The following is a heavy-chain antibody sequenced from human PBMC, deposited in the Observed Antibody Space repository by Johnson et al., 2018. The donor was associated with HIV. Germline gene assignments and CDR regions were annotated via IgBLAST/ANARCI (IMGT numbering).Heavy chain of an antibody. CDR2: MNGDGSST. Sequence: EVQLVESGGGLVQPGGSLRLSCAASGFTFINYWMHWVRQAPGKGLVWVSRMNGDGSSTSYADSVKGRFTISRDNAKNTLYLQMNSLRAGDTAVYYCARGLPSGGRGAFDIWGQGTMVTVSS. D-gene: IGHD3-16*01. V-gene: IGHV3-74*02. J-gene: IGHJ3*02. CDR1: GFTFINYW. CDR3: ARGLPSGGRGAFDI.